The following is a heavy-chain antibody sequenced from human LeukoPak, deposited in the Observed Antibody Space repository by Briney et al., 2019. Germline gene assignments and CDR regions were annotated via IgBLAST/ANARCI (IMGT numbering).Heavy chain of an antibody. D-gene: IGHD2-15*01. CDR3: ARDPSRGRADAFDI. CDR2: INPNSGGT. J-gene: IGHJ3*02. Sequence: ASVKVSCKASGYSFTVYYIHWVRQAPGQGLEWLGCINPNSGGTNYAQKFQGRVTMTRDTSIRTAYLHLSGLSSDDTAVYYCARDPSRGRADAFDIWGQGTMVTVSS. CDR1: GYSFTVYY. V-gene: IGHV1-2*02.